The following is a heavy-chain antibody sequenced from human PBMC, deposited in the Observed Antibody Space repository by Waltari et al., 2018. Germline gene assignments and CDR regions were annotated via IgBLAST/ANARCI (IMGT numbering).Heavy chain of an antibody. J-gene: IGHJ6*02. CDR3: ATDSRFGVVVAAPYYYYGMDV. Sequence: QVQLVQSGAEVKKPGASVKVSCKVSGYTLTELSMHWVRQAPGKGLEWMGGFDPEDGETIYAQKFQVRVTMTEDTSTDTAYMELSSLRSEDTAVYYCATDSRFGVVVAAPYYYYGMDVWGQGTTVTVSS. CDR1: GYTLTELS. D-gene: IGHD2-15*01. CDR2: FDPEDGET. V-gene: IGHV1-24*01.